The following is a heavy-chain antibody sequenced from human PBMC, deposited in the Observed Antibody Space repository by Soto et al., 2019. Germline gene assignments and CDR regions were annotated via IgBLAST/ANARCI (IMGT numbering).Heavy chain of an antibody. CDR2: ISAYNGNT. CDR3: ARELVYNWFDP. CDR1: GYPFTTYV. Sequence: GAPGKSSSRPPGYPFTTYVSTWCHQAPGQGLEWMGWISAYNGNTNYAQKLQGRVTMTTDTSTSTAYMELRSLRSDDTAVYYCARELVYNWFDPWGQGTLVTVSS. V-gene: IGHV1-18*01. D-gene: IGHD2-8*01. J-gene: IGHJ5*02.